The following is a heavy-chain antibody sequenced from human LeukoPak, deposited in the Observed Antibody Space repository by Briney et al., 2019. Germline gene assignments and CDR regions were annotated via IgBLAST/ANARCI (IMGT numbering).Heavy chain of an antibody. V-gene: IGHV4-30-2*01. CDR1: GGSISSGGYT. Sequence: SETLSLTCAVSGGSISSGGYTWSWIRQPPGKGLEWIGYIYHSGSTYYNPSLKSRVTISVDTSKNQFSLKLSSVTAADTAVYYCARGVYIAAAQDGYWGQGTLVTVSS. D-gene: IGHD6-13*01. J-gene: IGHJ4*02. CDR3: ARGVYIAAAQDGY. CDR2: IYHSGST.